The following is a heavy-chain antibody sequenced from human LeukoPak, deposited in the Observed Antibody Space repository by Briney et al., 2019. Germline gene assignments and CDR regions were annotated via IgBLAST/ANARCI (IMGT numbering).Heavy chain of an antibody. Sequence: GASVKVSCKASGYSFTDFYMHWVRQAPGQGLEWMGWINPNSGGTSSPQKFQGSVTMTRDTSITTFYMEVNWLTSDDTAIYFCARADRLDGAPYLIGPWGQGTLVTVSS. J-gene: IGHJ5*02. CDR3: ARADRLDGAPYLIGP. CDR2: INPNSGGT. CDR1: GYSFTDFY. V-gene: IGHV1-2*02. D-gene: IGHD2-21*01.